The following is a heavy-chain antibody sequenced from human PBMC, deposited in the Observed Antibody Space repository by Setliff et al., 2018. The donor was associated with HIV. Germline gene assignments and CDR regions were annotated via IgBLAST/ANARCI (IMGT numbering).Heavy chain of an antibody. D-gene: IGHD2-15*01. CDR3: ARFCSGGSCPDY. V-gene: IGHV4-59*11. CDR1: GGSITSHY. CDR2: ISYSGSP. J-gene: IGHJ4*02. Sequence: PSETLSLTCSVSGGSITSHYWTWIRQPPGKGLEWIGVISYSGSPHYNPSLKSRVTIGMDTSKNQVSLTLSSVTAVDTAVYYCARFCSGGSCPDYWGQGTLVTSPQ.